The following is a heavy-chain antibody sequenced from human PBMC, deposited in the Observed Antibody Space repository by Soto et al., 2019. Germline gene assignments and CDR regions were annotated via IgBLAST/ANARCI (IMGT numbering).Heavy chain of an antibody. CDR3: ARDGDPQSAFWSGPLGGGRFDP. V-gene: IGHV1-69*12. CDR1: GGTFGNSA. CDR2: IVPMFGTA. D-gene: IGHD3-3*01. Sequence: QVQLVQSGAEVKKPGSSVNVSCKTSGGTFGNSAVTWVRQAPGQGLEWLGGIVPMFGTANYAQKFQGGVRIPADDSTIPAYMELNSLKTDATAVYYCARDGDPQSAFWSGPLGGGRFDPWGQGTLVTVSS. J-gene: IGHJ5*02.